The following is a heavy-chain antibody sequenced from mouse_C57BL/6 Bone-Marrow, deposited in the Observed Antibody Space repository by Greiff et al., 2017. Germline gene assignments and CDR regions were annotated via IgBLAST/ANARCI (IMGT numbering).Heavy chain of an antibody. Sequence: QVQLQQSGAELVRPGTSVKVSCKASGYAFTNYLIEWVKQRPGQGLEWIGVINPGSGGTNYNEKFKGKATLTADKSSSTAYMQLSSLTSEASAVYFCARCPWFAYWGQGTLVTVSA. J-gene: IGHJ3*01. CDR3: ARCPWFAY. V-gene: IGHV1-54*01. CDR1: GYAFTNYL. CDR2: INPGSGGT.